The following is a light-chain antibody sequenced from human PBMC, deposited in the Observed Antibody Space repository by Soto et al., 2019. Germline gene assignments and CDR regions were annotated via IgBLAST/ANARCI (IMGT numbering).Light chain of an antibody. CDR1: QSVSNNY. CDR3: QHYADWPKT. J-gene: IGKJ1*01. V-gene: IGKV3-20*01. Sequence: ESVLPQSHGTLSLSPGERATLSCRASQSVSNNYLAWYQQKPGQAPRLLIYGASNRATGIPDRFSGSGSGTEFTLTISSLQSEDFAVYFCQHYADWPKTFGQGTKV. CDR2: GAS.